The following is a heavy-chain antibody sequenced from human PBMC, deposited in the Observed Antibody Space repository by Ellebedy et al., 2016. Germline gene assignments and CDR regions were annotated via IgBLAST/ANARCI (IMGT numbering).Heavy chain of an antibody. CDR3: ARVKLLWFEDPGSDYYYGTDV. D-gene: IGHD3-10*01. CDR2: MYHGGTT. Sequence: SETLSLTXTVSGYSISSGHYWGWIRQPPGKGLEWIGSMYHGGTTYYNPSLQSRVTISVDTSKNHFSLKLSSVTPADTAVYHCARVKLLWFEDPGSDYYYGTDVWGQGTTVTVSS. V-gene: IGHV4-38-2*02. J-gene: IGHJ6*02. CDR1: GYSISSGHY.